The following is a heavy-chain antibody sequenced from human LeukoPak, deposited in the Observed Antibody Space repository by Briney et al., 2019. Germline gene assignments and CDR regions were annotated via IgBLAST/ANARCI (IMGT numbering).Heavy chain of an antibody. CDR2: INHSGST. CDR3: ARGRWYYYDSSGYYGYFQH. J-gene: IGHJ1*01. D-gene: IGHD3-22*01. Sequence: SETLSLTCTVSGGSISSYYWSWIRQPPGKGLEWIGEINHSGSTNYNPSLKSRVTTSVDTSKNQFSLKLSSVTAADTAVYYCARGRWYYYDSSGYYGYFQHWGQGTLVTVSS. V-gene: IGHV4-34*01. CDR1: GGSISSYY.